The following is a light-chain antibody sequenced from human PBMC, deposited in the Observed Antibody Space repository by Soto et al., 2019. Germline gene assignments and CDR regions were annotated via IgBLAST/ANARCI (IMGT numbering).Light chain of an antibody. Sequence: DIVMTQSPDSLAVSLCERATINCKSSQSVLYSSNNKNYLAWYQQKPGQPPKLLIYWASTRESGVPDRFSGSGSGTDFTLTISSLQAEDVAFYYCQQYYSTPLTSGGGTKVRSN. V-gene: IGKV4-1*01. CDR2: WAS. CDR1: QSVLYSSNNKNY. CDR3: QQYYSTPLT. J-gene: IGKJ4*01.